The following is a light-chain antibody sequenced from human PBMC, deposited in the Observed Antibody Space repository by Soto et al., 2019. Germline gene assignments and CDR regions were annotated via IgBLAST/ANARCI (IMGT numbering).Light chain of an antibody. CDR3: SSYTTSSTLV. V-gene: IGLV2-14*03. CDR1: SSDVGAYNY. CDR2: DVS. J-gene: IGLJ2*01. Sequence: QSALTQPASVSGSPGQSITISCSGTSSDVGAYNYVSWYQHHPGKVPKVMVYDVSNRPSGVSNRFSGSKSDNTAFLTISGLQAEDEADYYCSSYTTSSTLVFGGGTKVTVL.